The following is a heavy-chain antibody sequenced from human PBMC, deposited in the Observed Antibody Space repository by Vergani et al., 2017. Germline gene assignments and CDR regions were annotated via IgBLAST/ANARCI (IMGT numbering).Heavy chain of an antibody. V-gene: IGHV4-34*01. CDR2: INRSGST. D-gene: IGHD3-3*01. Sequence: QVQLQQWGAGLLKPSETLSLTCAVYGGSFSGYYWSWIRQPPGKGLEWIGEINRSGSTNYNPSLKSRVTISVDTSKNQFSLKLSSVTAANTAVYYCARKVRXDFWSGYYNYYYYYMDVWGKGTTVTVSS. CDR3: ARKVRXDFWSGYYNYYYYYMDV. CDR1: GGSFSGYY. J-gene: IGHJ6*03.